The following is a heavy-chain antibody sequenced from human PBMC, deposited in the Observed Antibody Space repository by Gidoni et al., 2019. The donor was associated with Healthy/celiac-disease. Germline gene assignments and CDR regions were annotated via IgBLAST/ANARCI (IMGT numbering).Heavy chain of an antibody. V-gene: IGHV3-23*01. CDR1: GFTFSSYA. D-gene: IGHD2-2*01. J-gene: IGHJ5*02. Sequence: EVQLLESGGGLVHPGVSLRLSCAASGFTFSSYAMCWVRQAPGKGLEWVSAISGSGGSTYYADSVKGRFTISRDNSKNTLYLQMNSLRAEDTAVYYCATHPAEGFDPWGQGTLVTVSS. CDR3: ATHPAEGFDP. CDR2: ISGSGGST.